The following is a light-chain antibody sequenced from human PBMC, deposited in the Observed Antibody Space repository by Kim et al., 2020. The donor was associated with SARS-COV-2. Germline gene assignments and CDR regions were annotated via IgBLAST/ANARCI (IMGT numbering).Light chain of an antibody. V-gene: IGLV2-23*02. CDR3: CSYAGSSTFVV. J-gene: IGLJ2*01. Sequence: WIAISASRTSWTVGNYNLVSLCQPRAGKTPRLIIFEDCKRPSGVSNRFSGSKSGDTASLTISGLQAEDESDYYCCSYAGSSTFVVFGGGTQLTVL. CDR2: EDC. CDR1: SWTVGNYNL.